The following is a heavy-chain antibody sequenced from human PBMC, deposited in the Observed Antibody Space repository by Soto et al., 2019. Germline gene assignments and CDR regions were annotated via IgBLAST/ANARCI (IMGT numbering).Heavy chain of an antibody. Sequence: PGESLRLSCPASGFTVSTNSMSWVRQAPGSGLEWVSVIDSDGSTYYADSVKGRFTISRDNSKNTLYLQMNSLRAEDTAVYYCAKDPGGHNWFDPWGQGT. D-gene: IGHD6-25*01. CDR3: AKDPGGHNWFDP. CDR2: IDSDGST. CDR1: GFTVSTNS. V-gene: IGHV3-66*01. J-gene: IGHJ5*02.